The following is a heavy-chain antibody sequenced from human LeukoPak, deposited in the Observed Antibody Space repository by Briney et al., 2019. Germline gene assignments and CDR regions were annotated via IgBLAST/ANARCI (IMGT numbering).Heavy chain of an antibody. V-gene: IGHV3-30-3*01. CDR3: ARGGVYGDTVNWFDP. Sequence: GGSLRLSCAASGFTFSSYAMHCVRQAPGKGLEWVAVISYDGSNKYYADSVKGRFTISRDNSKNTLYLQMNSLRAEDTAVYYCARGGVYGDTVNWFDPWGQGTLVTVSS. J-gene: IGHJ5*02. CDR2: ISYDGSNK. CDR1: GFTFSSYA. D-gene: IGHD4-17*01.